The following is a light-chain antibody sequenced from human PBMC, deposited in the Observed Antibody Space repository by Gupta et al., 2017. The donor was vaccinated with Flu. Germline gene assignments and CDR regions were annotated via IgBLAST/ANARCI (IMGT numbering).Light chain of an antibody. CDR2: EVR. CDR3: CSYAGSNNYV. V-gene: IGLV2-23*02. Sequence: QSALTQPASVSGSPGQSITISCTGTSSDVGSYNLVSWYQQHPGKAPNLMIYEVRRRPAGVSNRFSGSKSGNTASLTISGRQEEDEADYYCCSYAGSNNYVFGTGTKVTVL. CDR1: SSDVGSYNL. J-gene: IGLJ1*01.